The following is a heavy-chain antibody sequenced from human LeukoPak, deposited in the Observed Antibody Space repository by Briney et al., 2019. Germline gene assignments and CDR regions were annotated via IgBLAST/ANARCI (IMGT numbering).Heavy chain of an antibody. V-gene: IGHV4-4*02. J-gene: IGHJ5*02. D-gene: IGHD6-13*01. CDR1: GGSISSSNW. CDR3: ARPIAGRHNWFDP. CDR2: IYHSGST. Sequence: SGTLSLTCAVSGGSISSSNWRSWVRQPPGKGLEWIGEIYHSGSTNYNPSLKSRVTISVDKSKNQFSLKLSSVTAADTAVYYCARPIAGRHNWFDPWGQGTLVTVSS.